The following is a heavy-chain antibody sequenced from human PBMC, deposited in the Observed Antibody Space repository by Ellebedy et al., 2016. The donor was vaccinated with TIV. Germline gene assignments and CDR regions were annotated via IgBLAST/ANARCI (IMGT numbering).Heavy chain of an antibody. J-gene: IGHJ6*02. Sequence: GRFTISRDNAKNSLYLQMNSLRVGDTAVYYCAKLGFDILTGSGGMDVWGQGTTVTVSS. V-gene: IGHV3-11*03. D-gene: IGHD3-9*01. CDR3: AKLGFDILTGSGGMDV.